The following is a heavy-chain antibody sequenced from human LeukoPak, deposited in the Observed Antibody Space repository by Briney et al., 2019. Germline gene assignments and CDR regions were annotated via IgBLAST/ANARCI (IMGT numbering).Heavy chain of an antibody. D-gene: IGHD6-13*01. V-gene: IGHV3-23*01. Sequence: GGSLRLSCAASGFTFSSYAMSWVRQAPGKGLEWVSAISGSGGSTYYADSVKGRFTIFRDNSKNTLYLQMNSLRAEDTAVYYCAKDRGSSWHNDAFDIWGQGTMVTVSS. CDR3: AKDRGSSWHNDAFDI. CDR2: ISGSGGST. J-gene: IGHJ3*02. CDR1: GFTFSSYA.